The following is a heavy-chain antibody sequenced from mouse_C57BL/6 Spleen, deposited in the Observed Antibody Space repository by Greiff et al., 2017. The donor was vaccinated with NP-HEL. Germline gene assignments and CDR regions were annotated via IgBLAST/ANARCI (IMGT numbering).Heavy chain of an antibody. CDR2: ISSGSSTI. D-gene: IGHD2-3*01. CDR1: GFTFSDYG. J-gene: IGHJ4*01. CDR3: ARDMGVYDGYLYYAMDY. V-gene: IGHV5-17*01. Sequence: EVKLVESGGGLVKPGGSLKLSCAASGFTFSDYGMHWVRQAPEKGLEWVAYISSGSSTIYYADTVKGRFTISRDNAKNTLFLQTTSLRSEDTAMYYCARDMGVYDGYLYYAMDYWGQGTSVTVSS.